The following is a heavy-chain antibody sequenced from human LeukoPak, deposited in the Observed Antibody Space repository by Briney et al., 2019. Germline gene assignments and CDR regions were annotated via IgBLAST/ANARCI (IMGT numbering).Heavy chain of an antibody. V-gene: IGHV1-69*06. CDR2: IIPIFGTA. CDR1: GGTFSSYA. Sequence: SVTVSHKASGGTFSSYAISWARQAPGQGLEWMGGIIPIFGTANYAQKFQGRVTITAGKSTSTAYIELSSLRSEDTAVYYCARFGQYYDFWSGYFTAPTWFDPWGQGTLVTVSS. J-gene: IGHJ5*02. D-gene: IGHD3-3*01. CDR3: ARFGQYYDFWSGYFTAPTWFDP.